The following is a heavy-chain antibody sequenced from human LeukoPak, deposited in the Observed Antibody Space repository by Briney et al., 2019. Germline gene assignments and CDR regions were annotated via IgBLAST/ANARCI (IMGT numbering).Heavy chain of an antibody. V-gene: IGHV4-59*04. CDR1: GGSISSYY. D-gene: IGHD3-3*01. Sequence: PSETLSLTCTVSGGSISSYYWSWIRQPPGKGLEWIGYIYHSGSTYYNPSLKSRVTISVDRSKNQFSLKLSSVTAADTAVYYCAGYDLIRFDPWGQGTLVTVSS. J-gene: IGHJ5*02. CDR2: IYHSGST. CDR3: AGYDLIRFDP.